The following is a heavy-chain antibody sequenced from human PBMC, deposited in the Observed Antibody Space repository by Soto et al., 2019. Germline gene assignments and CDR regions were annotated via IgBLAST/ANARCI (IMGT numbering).Heavy chain of an antibody. J-gene: IGHJ6*03. D-gene: IGHD2-15*01. CDR1: GGSISSSSYY. CDR3: ARLGYCSGGSCGYYYYYYMDV. V-gene: IGHV4-39*01. Sequence: SETLSLTCTVSGGSISSSSYYWGWIRQPPGKGLEWIGSIYYSGSTYYNPSLKSRVTISVDTSKNQFSLKLSSVTAAETAVYYCARLGYCSGGSCGYYYYYYMDVWGKGTTVTVSS. CDR2: IYYSGST.